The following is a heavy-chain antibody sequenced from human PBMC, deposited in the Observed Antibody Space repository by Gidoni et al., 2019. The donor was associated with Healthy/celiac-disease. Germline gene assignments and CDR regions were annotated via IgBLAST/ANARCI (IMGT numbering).Heavy chain of an antibody. CDR3: ARERRYRRQNWGPNYYFDY. Sequence: QVQLQQWGAGLLKPSETLSLTCAVYGGSFSGYYWSWIRQPPGKGLEWIGEINHSGSTNYNPSLKSRVTISVDTSKNQFSLKLSSVTAADTAVYYCARERRYRRQNWGPNYYFDYWGQGTLVTVSS. J-gene: IGHJ4*02. CDR2: INHSGST. CDR1: GGSFSGYY. D-gene: IGHD7-27*01. V-gene: IGHV4-34*01.